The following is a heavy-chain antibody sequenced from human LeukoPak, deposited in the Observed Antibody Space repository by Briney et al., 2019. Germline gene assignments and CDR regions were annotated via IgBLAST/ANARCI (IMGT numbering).Heavy chain of an antibody. CDR3: ARDGRYCSTTNCHAGEGWFDP. D-gene: IGHD2-2*01. Sequence: SETLSLTCAVYGGSFSGYYWSWIRQPPGEGLEWIGEINHGGSTSYNPSLKSRVTISVDTSKNQFSLKLTSVTAADPAVYYCARDGRYCSTTNCHAGEGWFDPWGQGTLVTVSS. J-gene: IGHJ5*02. CDR1: GGSFSGYY. CDR2: INHGGST. V-gene: IGHV4-34*01.